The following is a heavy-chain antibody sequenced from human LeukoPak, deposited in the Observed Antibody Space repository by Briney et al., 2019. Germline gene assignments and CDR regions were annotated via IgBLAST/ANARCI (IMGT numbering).Heavy chain of an antibody. CDR3: AKDPIYLSRIVGATHLDY. Sequence: GGSLRLSCAPSGFTFSSYAVSWVRQAPGKGLEWVSAFSGSGGSTYYADSVKGRFTISRDNSKNTLYLQMNSLRAEDTAVYYCAKDPIYLSRIVGATHLDYWGQGTLVTVSS. V-gene: IGHV3-23*01. CDR1: GFTFSSYA. CDR2: FSGSGGST. J-gene: IGHJ4*02. D-gene: IGHD1-26*01.